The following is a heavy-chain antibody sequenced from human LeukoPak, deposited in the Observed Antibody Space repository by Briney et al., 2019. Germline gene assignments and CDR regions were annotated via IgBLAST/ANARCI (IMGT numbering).Heavy chain of an antibody. D-gene: IGHD6-19*01. CDR3: AREYSSGWYRY. Sequence: GASVKVSCKASGYTFTSYYMHWVRQAPGQGLEWMGIINPSGGSTSYAQKFQGRVTMTRDMSTSTVYMELSSLRSEDTAVYYCAREYSSGWYRYWGQGTLVTVSS. V-gene: IGHV1-46*01. J-gene: IGHJ4*02. CDR2: INPSGGST. CDR1: GYTFTSYY.